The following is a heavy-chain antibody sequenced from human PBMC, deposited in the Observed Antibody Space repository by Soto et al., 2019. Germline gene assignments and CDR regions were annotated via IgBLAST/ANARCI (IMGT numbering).Heavy chain of an antibody. V-gene: IGHV3-30-3*01. CDR3: ARDQYCSSTSCPKGYNWFDP. J-gene: IGHJ5*02. CDR2: ISYDGSNK. D-gene: IGHD2-2*01. Sequence: LRLSCAASGFAFSSYAMHWVRQAPGKGLEWVAVISYDGSNKYYADSVKGRFTISRDNSKNTLYLQMNSLRAEDTAVYYCARDQYCSSTSCPKGYNWFDPWGQGTLVTVSS. CDR1: GFAFSSYA.